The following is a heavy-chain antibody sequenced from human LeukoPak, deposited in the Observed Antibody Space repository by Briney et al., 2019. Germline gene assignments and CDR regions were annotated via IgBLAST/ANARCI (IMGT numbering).Heavy chain of an antibody. J-gene: IGHJ4*02. CDR1: GFTFSSYG. D-gene: IGHD6-19*01. V-gene: IGHV3-33*01. Sequence: GGSLRLSCAVSGFTFSSYGVHWVRQAPGKGLEWVAVIWYDGSNKYYADSVKGRFTISRDNSKNTLYLQMNSLRAEDTAVYYCARPAVAGIYYFDYWGQGTLVTVSS. CDR2: IWYDGSNK. CDR3: ARPAVAGIYYFDY.